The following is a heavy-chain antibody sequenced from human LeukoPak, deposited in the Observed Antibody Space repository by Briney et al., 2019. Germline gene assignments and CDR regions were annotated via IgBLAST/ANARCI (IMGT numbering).Heavy chain of an antibody. CDR3: ARDGWLVDY. Sequence: PGGSLRLSCAASGFTLSSYWMSWVPHAPGKGLVCVANIKQDGSEKYYVDSVKGRFTISRDKAKSSLYLEITSLRAEDTAVYYCARDGWLVDYWGQGTLVTVSS. J-gene: IGHJ4*02. CDR1: GFTLSSYW. D-gene: IGHD6-19*01. CDR2: IKQDGSEK. V-gene: IGHV3-7*03.